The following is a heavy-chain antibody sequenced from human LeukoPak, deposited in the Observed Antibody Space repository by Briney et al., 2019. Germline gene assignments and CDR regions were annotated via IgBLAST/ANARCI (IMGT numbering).Heavy chain of an antibody. V-gene: IGHV3-7*01. Sequence: GGSLRLSCAASDSTFSSYWMSWVRQAPGKGLEWVANINQDGSGKRYMDSVRGRFTISRDNAKNSLSLHMDSLRAEDTAVYYCARVGYNWDDDGVDYWGQGTLVTVSS. CDR1: DSTFSSYW. CDR2: INQDGSGK. CDR3: ARVGYNWDDDGVDY. D-gene: IGHD1-1*01. J-gene: IGHJ4*02.